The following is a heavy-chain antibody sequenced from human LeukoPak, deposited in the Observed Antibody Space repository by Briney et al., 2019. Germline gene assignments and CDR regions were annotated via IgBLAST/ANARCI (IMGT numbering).Heavy chain of an antibody. Sequence: ASVKVSCKASGGTFSSYAISWVRQAPGQGLEWMGGIIPIFGTANYAQKFQGRVTITADESTSTAYMELSSLRSEDTAVYYCARGPAMVRGVTPHNWFDPWGQGTLVTVSS. CDR3: ARGPAMVRGVTPHNWFDP. CDR1: GGTFSSYA. CDR2: IIPIFGTA. J-gene: IGHJ5*02. V-gene: IGHV1-69*01. D-gene: IGHD3-10*01.